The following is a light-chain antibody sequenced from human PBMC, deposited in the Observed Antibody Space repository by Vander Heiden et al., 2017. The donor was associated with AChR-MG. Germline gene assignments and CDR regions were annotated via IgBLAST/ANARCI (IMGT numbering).Light chain of an antibody. CDR1: QSVSSSY. CDR2: AAS. J-gene: IGKJ1*01. V-gene: IGKV3-20*01. Sequence: EIVLTQSPGTLSLSPGERATLSCRASQSVSSSYLGWYQQKPGQAPRVLIYAASSRATGIPDRFSGSGSGTDFTLTISRLEPEEFAVYYCQQYDNSPWTFGQGTKVEIK. CDR3: QQYDNSPWT.